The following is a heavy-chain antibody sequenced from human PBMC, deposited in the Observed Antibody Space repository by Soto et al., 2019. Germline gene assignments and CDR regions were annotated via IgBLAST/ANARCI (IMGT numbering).Heavy chain of an antibody. Sequence: SETLSLTCAVSGYSISSGYYWGWIRQPPGKGLEWIGSIYHSGSTYYNPSLKSRVTISVDTSKNQFSLKLSSVTAADTAVYYCSRGGERITIFGVVIRPYYYGMDVWGQGTTVTVSS. V-gene: IGHV4-38-2*01. D-gene: IGHD3-3*01. CDR3: SRGGERITIFGVVIRPYYYGMDV. CDR2: IYHSGST. J-gene: IGHJ6*02. CDR1: GYSISSGYY.